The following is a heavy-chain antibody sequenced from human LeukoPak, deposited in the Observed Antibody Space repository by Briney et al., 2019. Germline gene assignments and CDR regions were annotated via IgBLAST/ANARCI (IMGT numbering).Heavy chain of an antibody. CDR3: ARGSYHTSGYPFDY. J-gene: IGHJ4*02. Sequence: PGGSLRLSCAASGFTLSSFGMHWVRQAPGKGREWVAFISYDGRSKGYADPVKGRFTISRDNSKGALSLQMNSLTTEDPALSPCARGSYHTSGYPFDYWGQGTLVTVPS. CDR2: ISYDGRSK. D-gene: IGHD3-22*01. V-gene: IGHV3-30*04. CDR1: GFTLSSFG.